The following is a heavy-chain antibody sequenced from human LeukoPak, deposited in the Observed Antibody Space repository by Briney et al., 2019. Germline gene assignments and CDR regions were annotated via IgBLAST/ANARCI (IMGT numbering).Heavy chain of an antibody. CDR2: IHPNSGGT. Sequence: ASVKASCKPSQYTFTPYYMHRVPQAPRLQLECMGWIHPNSGGTNYAQKFQGRVTMTRDTSISTAYMELSRLRSDDTAVYYCARASLMIVVVITGNWFDPWGQGTLVTVSS. D-gene: IGHD3-22*01. CDR1: QYTFTPYY. CDR3: ARASLMIVVVITGNWFDP. V-gene: IGHV1-2*02. J-gene: IGHJ5*02.